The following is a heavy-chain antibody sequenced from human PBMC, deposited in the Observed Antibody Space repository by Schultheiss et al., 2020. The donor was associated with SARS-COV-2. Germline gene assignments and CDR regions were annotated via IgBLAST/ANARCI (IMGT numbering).Heavy chain of an antibody. CDR2: IWYDGSNK. CDR3: ARAHYDFWSGYYKRLDYFDY. CDR1: GFTFSSYG. V-gene: IGHV3-33*01. D-gene: IGHD3-3*01. Sequence: GESLKISCAASGFTFSSYGMHWVRQAPGKGLEWVAVIWYDGSNKYYADSVKGRFTISRDNAKNSLYLQMNSLRAEDTAVYYCARAHYDFWSGYYKRLDYFDYWGQGTLVTVSS. J-gene: IGHJ4*02.